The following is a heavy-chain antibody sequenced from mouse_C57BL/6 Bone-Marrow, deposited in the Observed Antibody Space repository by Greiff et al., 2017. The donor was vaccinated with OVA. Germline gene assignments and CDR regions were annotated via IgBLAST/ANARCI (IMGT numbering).Heavy chain of an antibody. CDR1: GFNIKDDY. CDR2: IDPENGDT. D-gene: IGHD2-4*01. Sequence: VQLKQSGAELVRPGASVKLSCTASGFNIKDDYMHWVKQRPEQGLEWIGWIDPENGDTEYASKFQGKATITVDTSSNTAYLQLSSLTSEDTAVYYCTSYDYDGFAYWGQGTLVTVSA. CDR3: TSYDYDGFAY. J-gene: IGHJ3*01. V-gene: IGHV14-4*01.